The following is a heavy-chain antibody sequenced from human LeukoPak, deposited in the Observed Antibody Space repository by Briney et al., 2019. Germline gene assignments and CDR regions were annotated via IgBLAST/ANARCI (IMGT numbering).Heavy chain of an antibody. CDR3: AKRYNSGWSSAFDY. J-gene: IGHJ4*02. D-gene: IGHD6-19*01. Sequence: PGGSLRLSCAASGFTFSSYGMSWVRQAPGKGLEWVSGISGSGGSTYYADSVKGRFTISRDNSKNTLYLQMNSLRAEDTAVYYCAKRYNSGWSSAFDYWGQGTLVTVSS. CDR2: ISGSGGST. CDR1: GFTFSSYG. V-gene: IGHV3-23*01.